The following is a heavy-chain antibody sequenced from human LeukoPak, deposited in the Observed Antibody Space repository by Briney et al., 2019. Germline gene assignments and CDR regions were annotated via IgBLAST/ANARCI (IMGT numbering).Heavy chain of an antibody. CDR3: TRSTAIPD. CDR2: IHTSGNT. Sequence: SDALSLTCTVSGGSISNYYWRWIRQPAGKGLEWIGHIHTSGNTNYNPPLKSRVTMSVDTSKKQISLTLNSVTAADTAIYYCTRSTAIPDWGQGTLVTVSS. CDR1: GGSISNYY. V-gene: IGHV4-4*07. J-gene: IGHJ4*02. D-gene: IGHD1-14*01.